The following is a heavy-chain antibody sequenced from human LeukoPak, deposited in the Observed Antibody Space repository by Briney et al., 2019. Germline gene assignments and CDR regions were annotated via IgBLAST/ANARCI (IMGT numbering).Heavy chain of an antibody. Sequence: GGSLRLSCAASGFTVSSNYMSWVRQAPGKGLEGVSVIYSGGSTYYADSVKGRFTISIDNSKNTQYLQMNSLRAEDTAVYYCARDPQEYYGSGSCYNASPGRYWGQGTLVTVSS. CDR1: GFTVSSNY. CDR3: ARDPQEYYGSGSCYNASPGRY. V-gene: IGHV3-53*01. CDR2: IYSGGST. J-gene: IGHJ4*02. D-gene: IGHD3-10*01.